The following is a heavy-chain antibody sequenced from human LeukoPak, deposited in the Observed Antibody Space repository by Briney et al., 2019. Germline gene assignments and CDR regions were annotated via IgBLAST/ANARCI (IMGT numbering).Heavy chain of an antibody. V-gene: IGHV1-69*05. Sequence: GASVKVSCKASGGTFSSYAISWVRQAPGQGLEWMAGIIPIFGTANYAQKFQGRVTITTDESTSTAYMELSSLRSEDTAVYYCARDCGGDCPNWFDPWGQGTLVTVSS. CDR1: GGTFSSYA. J-gene: IGHJ5*02. CDR2: IIPIFGTA. D-gene: IGHD2-21*02. CDR3: ARDCGGDCPNWFDP.